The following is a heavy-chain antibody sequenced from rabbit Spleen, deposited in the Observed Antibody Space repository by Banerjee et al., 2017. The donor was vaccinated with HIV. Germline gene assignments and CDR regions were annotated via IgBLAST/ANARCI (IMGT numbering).Heavy chain of an antibody. D-gene: IGHD1-1*01. CDR2: IDAGTGKP. Sequence: QSLEESGGDLVKPGASLTLTCTASGFSFSGDSYMCWVRQAPGKGLEWIACIDAGTGKPVYATWAKGRFTISRTSSTTVTLRMTSLTAADRATYFCARDLVGVIRWNFSLWGPGPLVTFS. J-gene: IGHJ6*01. CDR1: GFSFSGDSY. CDR3: ARDLVGVIRWNFSL. V-gene: IGHV1S40*01.